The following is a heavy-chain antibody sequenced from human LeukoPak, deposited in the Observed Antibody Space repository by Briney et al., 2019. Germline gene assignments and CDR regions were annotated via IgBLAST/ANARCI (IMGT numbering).Heavy chain of an antibody. D-gene: IGHD3-22*01. CDR2: IIHSGST. CDR1: GGSFNNYF. J-gene: IGHJ5*02. V-gene: IGHV4-34*12. Sequence: SETLSLTCAVYGGSFNNYFWTWIRQPPGKGLEWIGEIIHSGSTNYNPSLKSRVTISVDTSKNQFPLNLTSRTAADTAVYYCARQNYYDSSGQNWFDPWGQGTLVTVSS. CDR3: ARQNYYDSSGQNWFDP.